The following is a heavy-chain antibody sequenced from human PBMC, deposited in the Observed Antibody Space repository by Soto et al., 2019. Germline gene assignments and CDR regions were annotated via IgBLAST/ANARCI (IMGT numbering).Heavy chain of an antibody. CDR3: AREVVVVAGIFDY. J-gene: IGHJ4*02. Sequence: SETLSLTCTVSGGSISSSSYYWGWIRQPPGKGLEWIGSIYYSGSTYYNPSLKSRVTISIDTSKNQFSLKLSSVTAADTAVYYCAREVVVVAGIFDYWGQGTLVTVSS. CDR2: IYYSGST. CDR1: GGSISSSSYY. D-gene: IGHD2-15*01. V-gene: IGHV4-39*02.